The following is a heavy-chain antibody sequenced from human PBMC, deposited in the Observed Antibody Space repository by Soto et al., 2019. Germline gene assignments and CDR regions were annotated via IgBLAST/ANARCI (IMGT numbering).Heavy chain of an antibody. CDR3: AKAGDWNYVFDF. CDR2: VNADGSST. CDR1: GFSFTHYR. J-gene: IGHJ4*02. V-gene: IGHV3-74*01. Sequence: EVRLVESGGGQVRPGGSLRLSCAASGFSFTHYRIHWVRQVPGKGLEWVCRVNADGSSTNYAGFAKGRFTISRDNSKNTAYLEMNNLRADDTALYYCAKAGDWNYVFDFWGQGTSVIVSS. D-gene: IGHD1-7*01.